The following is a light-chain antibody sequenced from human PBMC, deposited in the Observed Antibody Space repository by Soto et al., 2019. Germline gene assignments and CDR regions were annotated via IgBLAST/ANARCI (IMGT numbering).Light chain of an antibody. Sequence: QSALTQPASVSGSPRQSITISCTGTSSDIGGYNFVSWYQQYPGEVPKLMIYDVNARPSGVSNRFSGSKSGNTASLTISGLQANDEADYYCSSYTSASTLVFGTGTKLTVL. CDR1: SSDIGGYNF. CDR3: SSYTSASTLV. J-gene: IGLJ1*01. CDR2: DVN. V-gene: IGLV2-14*01.